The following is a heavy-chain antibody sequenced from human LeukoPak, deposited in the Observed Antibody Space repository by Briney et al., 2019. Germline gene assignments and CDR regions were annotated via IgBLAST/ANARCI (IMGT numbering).Heavy chain of an antibody. D-gene: IGHD5-12*01. CDR1: GFTFSSYS. J-gene: IGHJ6*02. Sequence: GGSLRLSCAASGFTFSSYSMTWVRQAPGKGLEWVSSISSSSSYIYYADSVKGRFTISRDNAKNSLYLQMNSLRAEDTAVYYCARGDSGYDLYYYGMDVWGQGTTVTVSS. CDR2: ISSSSSYI. CDR3: ARGDSGYDLYYYGMDV. V-gene: IGHV3-21*01.